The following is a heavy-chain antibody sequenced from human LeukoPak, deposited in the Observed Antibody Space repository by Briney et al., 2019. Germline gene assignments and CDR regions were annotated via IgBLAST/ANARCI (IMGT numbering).Heavy chain of an antibody. CDR1: GGSFSGYY. D-gene: IGHD2/OR15-2a*01. CDR2: ISDIGSI. J-gene: IGHJ4*02. V-gene: IGHV4-59*08. CDR3: AGHHPSNTVDF. Sequence: SETLSLTCAVYGGSFSGYYWSWIRQPPGKGLEWIAYISDIGSINYNPSLKSRVTISLDTSKNQFSLKLSSVTAADTAVYYCAGHHPSNTVDFWGQGTLVTVSS.